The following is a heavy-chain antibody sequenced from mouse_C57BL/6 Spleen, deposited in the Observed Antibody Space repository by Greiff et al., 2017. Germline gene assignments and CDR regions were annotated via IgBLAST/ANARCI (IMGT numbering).Heavy chain of an antibody. J-gene: IGHJ2*01. V-gene: IGHV1-82*01. CDR2: IYPGDGDT. Sequence: QVQLQQSGPELVKPGASVKISCKASGYAFSSSWMNWVKQRPGKGLEWIGRIYPGDGDTNYNGKFKGKATLTADKSSSTAYMQLSSLTSEDSAVYFCARRHYYGSNYFDYWGQGTTLTVSS. D-gene: IGHD1-1*01. CDR3: ARRHYYGSNYFDY. CDR1: GYAFSSSW.